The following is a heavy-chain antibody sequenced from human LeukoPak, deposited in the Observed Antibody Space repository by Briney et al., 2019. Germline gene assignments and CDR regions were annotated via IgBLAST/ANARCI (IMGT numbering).Heavy chain of an antibody. CDR1: GGTFSSYA. J-gene: IGHJ4*02. CDR3: AREPLSPQSGATYYFDY. Sequence: SVKVSCKASGGTFSSYAISWVRQAPGQGLEWMGGITPIFGTANYAQKFQGRVTITTDESTSTAYMELSSLRSEDTAVYYCAREPLSPQSGATYYFDYWGQGTLVTVSS. V-gene: IGHV1-69*05. D-gene: IGHD1-26*01. CDR2: ITPIFGTA.